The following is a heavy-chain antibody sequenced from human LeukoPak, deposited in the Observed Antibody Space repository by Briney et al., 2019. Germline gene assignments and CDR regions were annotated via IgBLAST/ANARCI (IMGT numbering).Heavy chain of an antibody. CDR1: GYTFTSYG. CDR3: ARYYYDSGAYGWFDP. V-gene: IGHV1-18*01. Sequence: GASVKVSCKASGYTFTSYGISWVRQAPGQGLEWMGWISAYNGNTNYAQKLQGRVTMTTDTSTSTAYMELRSLRSDDTAVYYCARYYYDSGAYGWFDPWGQGTLVPVSS. D-gene: IGHD3-10*01. CDR2: ISAYNGNT. J-gene: IGHJ5*02.